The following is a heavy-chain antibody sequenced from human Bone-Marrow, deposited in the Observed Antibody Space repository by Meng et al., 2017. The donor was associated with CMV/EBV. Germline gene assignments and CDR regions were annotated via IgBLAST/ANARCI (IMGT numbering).Heavy chain of an antibody. CDR3: VRGPPNGVAVT. J-gene: IGHJ5*02. V-gene: IGHV3-7*01. D-gene: IGHD2-8*01. CDR1: GFTFTSDW. Sequence: GGSLRLSCATSGFTFTSDWMSWVRQAPGRGLEWVANIKQDGSEKYYVDSVRGRFTITNDYTKNSLYLQMSSLRAEDTALYYCVRGPPNGVAVTWGQGTLVTVSS. CDR2: IKQDGSEK.